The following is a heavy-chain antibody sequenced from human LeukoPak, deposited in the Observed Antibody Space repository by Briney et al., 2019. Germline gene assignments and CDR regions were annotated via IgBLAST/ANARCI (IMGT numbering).Heavy chain of an antibody. D-gene: IGHD3-3*01. CDR2: IRYDGSNK. J-gene: IGHJ4*02. CDR1: GFTVSSNY. Sequence: PGGSLRLSCAASGFTVSSNYMSWVRQAPGKGLEWVAFIRYDGSNKYYAGSVKGRFTISRDNSKNTLYLQMNSLRAEDTAVYYCAKGRSAGSVFGVVIDDHWGQGTLVTVSS. V-gene: IGHV3-30*02. CDR3: AKGRSAGSVFGVVIDDH.